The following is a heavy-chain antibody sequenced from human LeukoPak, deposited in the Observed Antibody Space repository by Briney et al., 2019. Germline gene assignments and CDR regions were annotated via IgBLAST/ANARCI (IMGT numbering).Heavy chain of an antibody. CDR1: GGSTSSYY. Sequence: ETLSLTCTVSGGSTSSYYWSWVRQAPGEGLEWVSAISGSGGSTYYADSVHGRFTISRDNSKNTLYLQMNSLKAEDTAVYYCAKFTAVRTVITPFDYWGQGTLVTVSS. CDR3: AKFTAVRTVITPFDY. CDR2: ISGSGGST. V-gene: IGHV3-23*01. D-gene: IGHD4-17*01. J-gene: IGHJ4*02.